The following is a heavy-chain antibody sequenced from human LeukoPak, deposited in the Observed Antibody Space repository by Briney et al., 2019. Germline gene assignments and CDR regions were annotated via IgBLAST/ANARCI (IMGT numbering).Heavy chain of an antibody. CDR3: ARTPSFVAAGLDY. Sequence: SETLSLTCTVPGGSVSSGSYYWSWIRQPPGKGLEWIGYIYYSGSTNYNPSLKSRVTISVDTSKNQFSLKLSSVTAADTAVYYCARTPSFVAAGLDYWGQGTLVTVSS. D-gene: IGHD6-13*01. V-gene: IGHV4-61*01. CDR1: GGSVSSGSYY. CDR2: IYYSGST. J-gene: IGHJ4*02.